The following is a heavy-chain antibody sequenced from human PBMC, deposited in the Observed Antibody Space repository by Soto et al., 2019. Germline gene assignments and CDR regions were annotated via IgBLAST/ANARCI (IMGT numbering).Heavy chain of an antibody. CDR3: ARDRLGAPTSDYYGMDV. J-gene: IGHJ6*02. Sequence: QVQLVESGGGVVQPGRSLRLSCAASGFTFSSYGMHWVRQAPGKGLEWVAVIWHDGSNKYYADSVKGRFSISRDNSKKTLYLQMNSLRAEDTAVYYCARDRLGAPTSDYYGMDVWGQGTTVTVSS. D-gene: IGHD3-16*01. V-gene: IGHV3-33*01. CDR1: GFTFSSYG. CDR2: IWHDGSNK.